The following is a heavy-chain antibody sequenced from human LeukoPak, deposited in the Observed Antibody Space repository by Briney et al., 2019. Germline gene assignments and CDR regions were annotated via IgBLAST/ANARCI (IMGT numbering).Heavy chain of an antibody. CDR1: GGTFSSYA. V-gene: IGHV1-69*05. Sequence: VASVKVSCKASGGTFSSYAISWVRQAPGQGLEWMGRIIPIFGTANYAQKFQGRVTITTDESTSTAYMELSSLRSEDTAVYYCARDLARGQQLAEDAFDIWGQGTMVTVSS. J-gene: IGHJ3*02. CDR3: ARDLARGQQLAEDAFDI. D-gene: IGHD6-13*01. CDR2: IIPIFGTA.